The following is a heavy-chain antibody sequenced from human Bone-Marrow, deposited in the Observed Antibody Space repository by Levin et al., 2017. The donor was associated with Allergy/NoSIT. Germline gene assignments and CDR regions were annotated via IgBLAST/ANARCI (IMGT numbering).Heavy chain of an antibody. CDR3: TTNIYNWNDVWFDP. Sequence: GESLKISCAASGFTFSNAWMSWVRQAPGKGLEWVGRIKSKTDGGTTDYAAPVKGRFTISRDDSKNTLYLQMNSLKTEDTAVYYCTTNIYNWNDVWFDPWGQGTLVTVSS. V-gene: IGHV3-15*01. CDR1: GFTFSNAW. J-gene: IGHJ5*02. D-gene: IGHD1-1*01. CDR2: IKSKTDGGTT.